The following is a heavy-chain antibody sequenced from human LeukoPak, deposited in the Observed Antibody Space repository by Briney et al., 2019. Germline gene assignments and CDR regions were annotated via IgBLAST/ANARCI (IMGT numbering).Heavy chain of an antibody. D-gene: IGHD3-10*01. V-gene: IGHV4-61*02. CDR3: AVQFRGFGEASSSYFDY. CDR2: IYTSGST. CDR1: GGSISSGSNY. Sequence: SETLSLTCTVSGGSISSGSNYWSWIRQPAGKGLEWIGRIYTSGSTNYNPSLKSRVTISVDTSKNQFSLKLSSVTAADTAVYYCAVQFRGFGEASSSYFDYWGQGTLVTVSS. J-gene: IGHJ4*02.